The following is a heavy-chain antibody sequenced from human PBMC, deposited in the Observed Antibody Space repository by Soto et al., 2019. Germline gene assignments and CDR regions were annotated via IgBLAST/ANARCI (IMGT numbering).Heavy chain of an antibody. CDR3: ARGIVRGGFDI. Sequence: QVQLQEAGPGLVRPSQTLSLTCTVAGGSMSENDYYWSWLRQSPGQGLQWIGYIYDTWTTSYSPSLKSRVTMSADTSRNHFSPKLTSVTAADTALSFWARGIVRGGFDIWGQGPVVTVS. J-gene: IGHJ3*02. D-gene: IGHD3-10*02. CDR2: IYDTWTT. V-gene: IGHV4-30-4*01. CDR1: GGSMSENDYY.